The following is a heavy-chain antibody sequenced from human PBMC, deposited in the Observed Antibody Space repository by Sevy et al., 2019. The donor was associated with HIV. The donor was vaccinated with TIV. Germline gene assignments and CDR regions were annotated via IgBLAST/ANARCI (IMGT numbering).Heavy chain of an antibody. CDR3: GYSEYGYYYDY. CDR2: IKSKADGGTP. CDR1: GFIFSNAW. D-gene: IGHD1-26*01. J-gene: IGHJ4*02. Sequence: GGSLRLSCVASGFIFSNAWMSWVRQAPGKGLEWVGRIKSKADGGTPDYAAPVKGTFTISRDDSINTLYLQMNSLRTDDTAVYYCGYSEYGYYYDYWGQGTLVTVSS. V-gene: IGHV3-15*01.